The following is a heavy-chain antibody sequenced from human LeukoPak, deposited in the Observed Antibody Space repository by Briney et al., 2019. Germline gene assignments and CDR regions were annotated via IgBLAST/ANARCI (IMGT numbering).Heavy chain of an antibody. CDR1: GFTFSSYA. V-gene: IGHV3-30-3*01. Sequence: GGSLRLSCAASGFTFSSYAMHWVRQAPGKGLEWVAVISYDGSNKYYADSVKGRFTISRDNSKNTLYLQMNSLRAEDTAVYYCARDGYCSGGSCYYYYMDVWGKGTTVTVSS. J-gene: IGHJ6*03. CDR2: ISYDGSNK. CDR3: ARDGYCSGGSCYYYYMDV. D-gene: IGHD2-15*01.